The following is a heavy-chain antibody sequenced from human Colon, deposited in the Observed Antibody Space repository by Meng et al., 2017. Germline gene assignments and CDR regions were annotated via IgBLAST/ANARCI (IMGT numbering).Heavy chain of an antibody. CDR3: ARLRDGYNYLLDY. CDR2: IIPIFGTA. V-gene: IGHV1-69*06. J-gene: IGHJ4*02. CDR1: GGTFSSYA. D-gene: IGHD5-24*01. Sequence: SVKVSCKASGGTFSSYAISWVRQAPGQGLEWMGGIIPIFGTANYAQKFQGRVTITAEKSTSTAYMELSSLRSEDTAVYYCARLRDGYNYLLDYWGQGTLVTVSS.